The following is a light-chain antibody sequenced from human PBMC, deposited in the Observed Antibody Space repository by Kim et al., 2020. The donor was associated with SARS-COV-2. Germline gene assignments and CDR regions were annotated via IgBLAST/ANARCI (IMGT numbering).Light chain of an antibody. CDR1: QSIGNY. V-gene: IGKV3-11*01. CDR2: DAS. CDR3: HQRTNWPVT. J-gene: IGKJ4*01. Sequence: EIVLTQSPATLSLSPGERATLSCRARQSIGNYLAWYQQKPGQAPRPLIYDASRRATGIPARFSATWSGTDFTLTISSLEPEDFAVYYWHQRTNWPVTFGGGTKVDIQ.